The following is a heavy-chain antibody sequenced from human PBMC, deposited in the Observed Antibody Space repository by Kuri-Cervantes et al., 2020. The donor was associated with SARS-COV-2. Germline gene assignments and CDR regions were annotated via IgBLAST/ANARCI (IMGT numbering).Heavy chain of an antibody. D-gene: IGHD2-2*01. J-gene: IGHJ5*01. CDR1: GFTFGSYA. CDR3: ARGRDIYASSWFEY. V-gene: IGHV3-23*01. Sequence: GESLKISCAASGFTFGSYAMTWVRQAPGKGLGWVSGISATSGGTYYADSVKGRFTTFRDNSNNRLYLQMSRLRAEDTAVYYCARGRDIYASSWFEYWGQGVLVTGSS. CDR2: ISATSGGT.